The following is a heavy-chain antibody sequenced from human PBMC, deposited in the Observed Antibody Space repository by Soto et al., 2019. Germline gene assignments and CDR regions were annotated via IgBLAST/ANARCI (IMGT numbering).Heavy chain of an antibody. Sequence: QVQLVESGGGVVQPGRSLRLSCAASGFTFSSYGMHWVRQAPGKGLEWVAVISYDGSNKYYADSVKGRFTISRDNSKNTLYLHMNSLRAEDTAVYYCAKDATVASHWYFDLWGRGTLVTVSS. CDR2: ISYDGSNK. V-gene: IGHV3-30*18. CDR1: GFTFSSYG. J-gene: IGHJ2*01. CDR3: AKDATVASHWYFDL. D-gene: IGHD4-17*01.